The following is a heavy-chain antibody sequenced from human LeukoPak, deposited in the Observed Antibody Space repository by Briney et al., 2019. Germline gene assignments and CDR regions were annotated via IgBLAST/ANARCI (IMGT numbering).Heavy chain of an antibody. Sequence: GASVKVSCNASGYTFTSYAMNWVRQAPGQGLEWMGWINTNTGNPTYAQGFTGRFVFSLDTSVSTAYLQISSLKAEDTAVYYCARVRARGQLWLQGYWGQGTLVTVSS. CDR1: GYTFTSYA. J-gene: IGHJ4*02. V-gene: IGHV7-4-1*02. D-gene: IGHD5-18*01. CDR3: ARVRARGQLWLQGY. CDR2: INTNTGNP.